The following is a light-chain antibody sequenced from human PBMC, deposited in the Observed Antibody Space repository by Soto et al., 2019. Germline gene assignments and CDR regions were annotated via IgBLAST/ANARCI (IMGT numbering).Light chain of an antibody. Sequence: QSALTQPASVSGSPGQSITISCTGTSSDIGTYNYVSWYQQHPGKAPKLMIYEVSNRPSGVSNRFSGSKSGNMASLTISGLQAEDEADYYCSSYTSGASVVFGGGTKLTVL. CDR2: EVS. CDR3: SSYTSGASVV. V-gene: IGLV2-14*01. CDR1: SSDIGTYNY. J-gene: IGLJ2*01.